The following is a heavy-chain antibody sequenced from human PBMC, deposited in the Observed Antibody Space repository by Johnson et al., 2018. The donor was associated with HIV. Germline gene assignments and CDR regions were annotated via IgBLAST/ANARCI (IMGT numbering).Heavy chain of an antibody. V-gene: IGHV3-66*02. CDR3: AREGYYDSSGYYGAFDM. Sequence: MLLVESGGGVVRPGGSLRLSCAASGFTFDDYGMSWVRQAPGKGLEWVSVLYSGGSRYYADSVKGRFIISRDNSKNTLYLQLNSLRPEDTAVYYCAREGYYDSSGYYGAFDMWGQGTMVTVSS. CDR1: GFTFDDYG. CDR2: LYSGGSR. J-gene: IGHJ3*02. D-gene: IGHD3-22*01.